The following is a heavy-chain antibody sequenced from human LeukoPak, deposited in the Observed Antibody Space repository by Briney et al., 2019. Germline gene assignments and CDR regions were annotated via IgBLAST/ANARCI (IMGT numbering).Heavy chain of an antibody. D-gene: IGHD4-23*01. CDR2: IYPGDSDT. J-gene: IGHJ4*02. Sequence: PGESLKISCRSSGYSFTSYWIGWVRQLPGKGLEWMGIIYPGDSDTKYSPSFQGQVTILADKSISTAYLQWSSLKASDTAIYYCARRLDYGGNSHGYWGQGTLVTVPS. CDR1: GYSFTSYW. V-gene: IGHV5-51*01. CDR3: ARRLDYGGNSHGY.